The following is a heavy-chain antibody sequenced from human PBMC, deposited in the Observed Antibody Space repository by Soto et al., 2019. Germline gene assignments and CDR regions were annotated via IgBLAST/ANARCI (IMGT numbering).Heavy chain of an antibody. V-gene: IGHV4-31*03. CDR2: IYYSGST. CDR1: GGSISSGGYY. Sequence: SETLSLTCTVSGGSISSGGYYWSWIRQHPGKGLEWIGYIYYSGSTYYNPSLKSRVTISVDTSKNQFSLKLSSVTAADTAVYYCARRHCSSTSCYLDIWGQGTMVTVSS. CDR3: ARRHCSSTSCYLDI. J-gene: IGHJ3*02. D-gene: IGHD2-2*01.